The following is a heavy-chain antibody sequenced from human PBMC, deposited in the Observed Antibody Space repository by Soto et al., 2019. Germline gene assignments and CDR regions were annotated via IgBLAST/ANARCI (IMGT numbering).Heavy chain of an antibody. J-gene: IGHJ4*02. V-gene: IGHV3-30*04. CDR3: ARSYCGDDCALDF. D-gene: IGHD2-21*02. CDR1: GFTFSSYA. Sequence: QVQLVESGGGVVQPGRSLRLSCAASGFTFSSYAMHWVRQAPGKGLEWVAVISYDGRNKYYADSVRGRFTISRDSSKKTLNLQMNSLRGEDTALYYCARSYCGDDCALDFWGQGTLVSV. CDR2: ISYDGRNK.